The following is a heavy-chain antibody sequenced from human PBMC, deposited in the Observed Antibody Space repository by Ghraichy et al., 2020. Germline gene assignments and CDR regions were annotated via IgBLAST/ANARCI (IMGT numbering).Heavy chain of an antibody. D-gene: IGHD2-21*02. CDR1: GFTFSSYA. CDR2: ISGSGGST. CDR3: AKGDDVVVVTPLNS. J-gene: IGHJ4*02. Sequence: GGSLRLSCAASGFTFSSYAMSWVRQAPGKGLEWVSAISGSGGSTYYADSVKGRFTNSRDNSKNTLYLQMNSLGAEDTAVYYCAKGDDVVVVTPLNSWGQGTLVTVSS. V-gene: IGHV3-23*01.